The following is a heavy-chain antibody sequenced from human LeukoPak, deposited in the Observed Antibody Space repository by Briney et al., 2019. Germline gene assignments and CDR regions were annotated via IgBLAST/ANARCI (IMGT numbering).Heavy chain of an antibody. J-gene: IGHJ4*02. CDR2: ISSRRSTI. CDR1: GLPFSRYI. D-gene: IGHD3-9*01. Sequence: GGSLTLPYAASGLPFSRYIVNGLPQARGRALECVSYISSRRSTIYYADSVKGRFTISRDNAKNSLYLQMNRLRAEVTAVYYCARVRDRWIRYFDWVASDYWGQGTLVTVSS. CDR3: ARVRDRWIRYFDWVASDY. V-gene: IGHV3-48*01.